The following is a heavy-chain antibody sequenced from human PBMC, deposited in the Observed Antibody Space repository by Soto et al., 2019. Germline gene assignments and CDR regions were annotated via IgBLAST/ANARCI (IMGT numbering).Heavy chain of an antibody. Sequence: PGESLKIPCKGSGYSHTNYWILWVRQMPGKSLEWVGIIYPGDSDTRYSPSFQGQVTISADKPINTAYLQWNSLKAPDIAMYYCASLSGSWTSEYWGQGTLVTVSS. CDR2: IYPGDSDT. J-gene: IGHJ4*02. CDR3: ASLSGSWTSEY. CDR1: GYSHTNYW. V-gene: IGHV5-51*01. D-gene: IGHD6-13*01.